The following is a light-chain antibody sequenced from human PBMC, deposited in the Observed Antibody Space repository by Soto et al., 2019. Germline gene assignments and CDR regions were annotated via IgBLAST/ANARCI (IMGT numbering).Light chain of an antibody. Sequence: QSALTQPASVSGSPGQSITISCTGTSSDIGRYNYVSWYQHSPGKAPKLIIYDVSDRPSGVSNRFSGSKPGTTASLTISGLQAEDEADYYCGSYTSSDTMIFGGGTQLTVL. CDR3: GSYTSSDTMI. CDR1: SSDIGRYNY. CDR2: DVS. J-gene: IGLJ2*01. V-gene: IGLV2-14*03.